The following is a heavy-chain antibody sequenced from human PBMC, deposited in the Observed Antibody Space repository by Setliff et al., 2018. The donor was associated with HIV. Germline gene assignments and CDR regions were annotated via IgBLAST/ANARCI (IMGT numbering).Heavy chain of an antibody. J-gene: IGHJ4*02. CDR3: AREMQIGEIDY. CDR1: GGSISSYY. D-gene: IGHD3-10*01. CDR2: VYYTGST. V-gene: IGHV4-59*01. Sequence: SETLSLTCTVSGGSISSYYWTWIRQPPGKGLEWIGYVYYTGSTNYNPSLKSRLTISVDTSKNQFSLKLSSVTAADTAVYYCAREMQIGEIDYWGQGTLVTVSS.